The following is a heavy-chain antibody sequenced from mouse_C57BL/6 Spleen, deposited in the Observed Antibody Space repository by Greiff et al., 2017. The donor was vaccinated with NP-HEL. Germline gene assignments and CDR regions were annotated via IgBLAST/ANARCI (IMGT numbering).Heavy chain of an antibody. CDR2: IDPNSGGT. V-gene: IGHV1-72*01. D-gene: IGHD2-1*01. Sequence: QVHVKQPGAELVKPGASVKLSCKASGYTFTSYWMHWVKQRPGRGLEWIGRIDPNSGGTKYNEKFKSKATLTVDKPSSTAYMQLSSLTSEDSAVYYCAREGAIYYGNSLYAMDYWGQGTSVTVSS. J-gene: IGHJ4*01. CDR3: AREGAIYYGNSLYAMDY. CDR1: GYTFTSYW.